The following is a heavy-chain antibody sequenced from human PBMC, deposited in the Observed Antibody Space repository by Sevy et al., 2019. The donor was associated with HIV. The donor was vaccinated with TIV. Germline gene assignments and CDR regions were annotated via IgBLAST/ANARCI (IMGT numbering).Heavy chain of an antibody. CDR1: GFSYSSYG. CDR3: VKEGGGEGGDH. D-gene: IGHD2-21*01. V-gene: IGHV3-30*02. Sequence: GESLKISCAASGFSYSSYGMHWVRQAPGKGLEWVAYIQNDGSNKDYADSVKGRFTISRDNSKNTLDLQMNSLRVEDTAVYYCVKEGGGEGGDHWGQGTLVTVSS. J-gene: IGHJ4*02. CDR2: IQNDGSNK.